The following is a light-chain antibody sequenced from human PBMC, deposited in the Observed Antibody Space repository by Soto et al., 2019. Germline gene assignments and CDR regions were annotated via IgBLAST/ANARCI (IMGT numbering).Light chain of an antibody. CDR1: QSVTSNS. Sequence: ETVLKQSPGTLSLYTGERATLFCRASQSVTSNSVSWYQQKPGQAPRLLIYGASSRVTGIPDRFSGSGSGTEFSFTIRRLEPEDFAVYYCQQYGSSPITFGQGTRLEIK. J-gene: IGKJ5*01. V-gene: IGKV3-20*01. CDR2: GAS. CDR3: QQYGSSPIT.